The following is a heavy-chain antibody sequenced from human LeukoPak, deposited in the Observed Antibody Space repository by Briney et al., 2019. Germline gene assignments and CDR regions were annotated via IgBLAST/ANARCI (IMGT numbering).Heavy chain of an antibody. D-gene: IGHD1-1*01. V-gene: IGHV3-30*02. Sequence: GGSLRLSCAAPGFTFSSYGMHWVRQAPGKGLEWVAFIRYDGSNKYYADSVKGRFTISRDNSKNTLYLQMNSLRAEDTAVYYCASRTPPLRGLETQRWGQGTLVTVSS. CDR2: IRYDGSNK. CDR1: GFTFSSYG. CDR3: ASRTPPLRGLETQR. J-gene: IGHJ1*01.